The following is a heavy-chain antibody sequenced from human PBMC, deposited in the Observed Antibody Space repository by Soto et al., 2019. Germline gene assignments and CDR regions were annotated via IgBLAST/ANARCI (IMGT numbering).Heavy chain of an antibody. Sequence: SETLSLTCAVSGYSIISGYYWGFIRQPPGKGLEWIGSIYHSGSTYYNPSLKSRVTISVDTSKNQFSLKLSSVTAADTAVYYCARDRGYSYGLYYYYYYGMDVWGQGTTVTVS. V-gene: IGHV4-38-2*02. J-gene: IGHJ6*02. CDR2: IYHSGST. CDR3: ARDRGYSYGLYYYYYYGMDV. CDR1: GYSIISGYY. D-gene: IGHD5-18*01.